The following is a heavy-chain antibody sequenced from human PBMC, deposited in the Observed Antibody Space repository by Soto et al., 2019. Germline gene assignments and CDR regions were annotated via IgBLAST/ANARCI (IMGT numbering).Heavy chain of an antibody. CDR2: IYYTGKT. J-gene: IGHJ5*01. Sequence: PSVPLCLTWTVSDDSIGSTCCYRGCINQPPGKGLEWIGCIYYTGKTYYNASLKSRVTISVDTSKNELSLKLTSVTAADTAVYFCVRPQGSRSMYLWFDSWGKGSQVIGCS. CDR1: DDSIGSTCCY. D-gene: IGHD3-10*01. V-gene: IGHV4-39*01. CDR3: VRPQGSRSMYLWFDS.